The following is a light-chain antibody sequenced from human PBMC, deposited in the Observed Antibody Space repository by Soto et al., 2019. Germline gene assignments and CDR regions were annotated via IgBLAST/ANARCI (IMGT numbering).Light chain of an antibody. CDR2: DVS. Sequence: QSALTQPRSVSGSPGQSVTISCTGTSSDVGGYDYVSWYQHHPGTAPKLMIYDVSMRPSGVPDRFSGSKSGSTASLTISGLQAEDEGDYYCCSYAGSYTFYVFGTGTKATVL. V-gene: IGLV2-11*01. CDR1: SSDVGGYDY. CDR3: CSYAGSYTFYV. J-gene: IGLJ1*01.